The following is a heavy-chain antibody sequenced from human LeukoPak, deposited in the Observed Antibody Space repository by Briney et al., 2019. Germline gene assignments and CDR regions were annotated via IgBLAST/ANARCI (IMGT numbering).Heavy chain of an antibody. CDR1: GYTFTGYY. CDR2: FDPEDGET. CDR3: ATEYRGSYKPYVY. J-gene: IGHJ4*02. V-gene: IGHV1-24*01. Sequence: GASVKVSCKASGYTFTGYYMHWVRQAPGKGLEWMGGFDPEDGETIYAQKFQGRVTMTEDTSTDTAYMEVSSLRSEDTAVYYCATEYRGSYKPYVYWGQGTLVTVSS. D-gene: IGHD1-26*01.